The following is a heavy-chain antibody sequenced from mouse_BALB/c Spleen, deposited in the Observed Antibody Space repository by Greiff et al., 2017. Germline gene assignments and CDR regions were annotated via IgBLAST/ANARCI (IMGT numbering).Heavy chain of an antibody. Sequence: EVKLQESGPGLVKPSQSLSLTCSVTGYSITSGYYWNWIRQFPGNKLEWMGYISYDGSNNYNPSLKNRISITRDTSKNQFFLKLNSVTTEDTATYYCARDQDDYDWFAYWGQGTLVTVSA. CDR1: GYSITSGYY. CDR2: ISYDGSN. D-gene: IGHD2-4*01. V-gene: IGHV3-6*02. J-gene: IGHJ3*01. CDR3: ARDQDDYDWFAY.